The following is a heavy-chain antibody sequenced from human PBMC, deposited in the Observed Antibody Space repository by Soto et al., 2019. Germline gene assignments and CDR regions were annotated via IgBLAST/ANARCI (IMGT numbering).Heavy chain of an antibody. V-gene: IGHV1-69*06. CDR2: IIPIFGTA. D-gene: IGHD2-2*01. Sequence: SAVKVSCKASGGTFSSYAISWVRQAPGQGLEWMGGIIPIFGTANYAQKFQGRVTITADKSTSTAYMELSSLRSEDTAVYYCARSVGVVPAAMNMDYYYGMDVWGQGTTVTVSS. CDR3: ARSVGVVPAAMNMDYYYGMDV. CDR1: GGTFSSYA. J-gene: IGHJ6*02.